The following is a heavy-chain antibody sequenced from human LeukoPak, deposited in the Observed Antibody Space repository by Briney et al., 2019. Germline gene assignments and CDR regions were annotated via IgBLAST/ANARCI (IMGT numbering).Heavy chain of an antibody. Sequence: GGSLRLSCSASGFTVTHYAMHWVRQAPGKGLEWVAVISYDGSNKYYADSVKGRFTISRDNSKNTLYLQMNSLRAEDTAVYYCAKDPVLGDYWGQGTLVTVSS. CDR1: GFTVTHYA. D-gene: IGHD3-16*01. V-gene: IGHV3-30*04. J-gene: IGHJ4*02. CDR2: ISYDGSNK. CDR3: AKDPVLGDY.